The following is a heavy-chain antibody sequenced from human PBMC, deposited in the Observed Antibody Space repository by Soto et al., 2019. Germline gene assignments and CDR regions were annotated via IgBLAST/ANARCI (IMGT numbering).Heavy chain of an antibody. V-gene: IGHV5-51*01. CDR2: IYPGDSDT. CDR3: ARHFYGSGSYYTPRLDY. CDR1: GYIFTSYW. Sequence: GXSLKRCSKCSGYIFTSYWIGWLRQMPWKGLEWMGIIYPGDSDTRYRPSFQGQVTISADKSISTAYLQWRSLKASDTAVYYCARHFYGSGSYYTPRLDYWGQGTLVTVYS. D-gene: IGHD3-10*01. J-gene: IGHJ4*02.